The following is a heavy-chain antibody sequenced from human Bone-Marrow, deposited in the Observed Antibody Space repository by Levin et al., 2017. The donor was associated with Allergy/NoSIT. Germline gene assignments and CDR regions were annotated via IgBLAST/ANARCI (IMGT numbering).Heavy chain of an antibody. CDR2: IYHGGST. D-gene: IGHD3-22*01. V-gene: IGHV4-30-2*01. J-gene: IGHJ4*02. CDR1: GGSISSGGYS. CDR3: ARGDYSDDSVYSYYFDD. Sequence: SETLSLTCAVSGGSISSGGYSWSWIRQPPGKGLEWIGYIYHGGSTYYNPALKSRVTISVDRSKNQFSLKLNSVTAADTAVYYGARGDYSDDSVYSYYFDDWGQGTLVTVSS.